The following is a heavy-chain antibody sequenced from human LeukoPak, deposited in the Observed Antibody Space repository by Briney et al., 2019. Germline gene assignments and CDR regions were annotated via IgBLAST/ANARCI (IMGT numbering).Heavy chain of an antibody. CDR1: GGSISSSSYY. Sequence: SGTLSLTCAVSGGSISSSSYYWGWIRQPPGKGLEWIGSIYYSGSTNYNPSLKSRVTISVDTSKNQFSLKLSSVTAADTAVYYCARDKSNVRNCYYMDVWGKGTTVTVSS. J-gene: IGHJ6*03. CDR3: ARDKSNVRNCYYMDV. V-gene: IGHV4-39*07. CDR2: IYYSGST.